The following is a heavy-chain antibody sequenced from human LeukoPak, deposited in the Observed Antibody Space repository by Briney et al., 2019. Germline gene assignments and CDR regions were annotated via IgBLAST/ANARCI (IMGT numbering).Heavy chain of an antibody. Sequence: GGSLRLSCAASGFTFSSYAMSWVRQAPGKGLEWVSAISGSGGSTYYADSVKGRFTISRDNSKNTLYLQMNSLRAEDTAVYYRTKGGSTSPYYFDYWGQGTLVTVSS. CDR1: GFTFSSYA. CDR3: TKGGSTSPYYFDY. CDR2: ISGSGGST. J-gene: IGHJ4*02. D-gene: IGHD2-2*01. V-gene: IGHV3-23*01.